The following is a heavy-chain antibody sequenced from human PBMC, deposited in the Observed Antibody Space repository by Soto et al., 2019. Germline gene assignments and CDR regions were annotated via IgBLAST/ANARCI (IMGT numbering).Heavy chain of an antibody. CDR2: ISGSGST. CDR3: AKVPLRLDYFDY. CDR1: GFTFSNYA. D-gene: IGHD5-12*01. Sequence: EVQLLESGGGLVQPGGSLRLSCAASGFTFSNYAMNWVRQAPGKGLEWVSAISGSGSTYYADSVKGRFTISRDNSKNTRYLQMNSRRAEDTDVYNYAKVPLRLDYFDYWGPGTLVTVSS. V-gene: IGHV3-23*01. J-gene: IGHJ4*02.